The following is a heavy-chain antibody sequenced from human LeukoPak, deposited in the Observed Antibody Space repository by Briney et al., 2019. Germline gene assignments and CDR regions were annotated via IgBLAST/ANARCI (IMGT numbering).Heavy chain of an antibody. CDR1: GFTFSSYS. Sequence: GSLRLSCAASGFTFSSYSMNWVRQAPGKGLEWVSSIRSTSSYIYYADSVKGRFTISRDNAKNSLYLQMNSLRAEDTAVYYCARDLGFTVVTGAFDYWGQGTLVTVSS. CDR2: IRSTSSYI. V-gene: IGHV3-21*01. J-gene: IGHJ4*02. CDR3: ARDLGFTVVTGAFDY. D-gene: IGHD4-23*01.